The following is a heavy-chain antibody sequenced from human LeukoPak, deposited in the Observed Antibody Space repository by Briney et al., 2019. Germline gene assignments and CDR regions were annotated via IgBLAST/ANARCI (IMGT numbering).Heavy chain of an antibody. CDR3: GKSAVAGLYFDY. Sequence: GGSLRLSCAASGFTFSSYAMSWVRQAPGKGLEWVSAISGSGGSTYYADSVKGRFTISRDNYKNTLYLQMNSLRVEDTAVYYCGKSAVAGLYFDYGGEGTLVTVSS. V-gene: IGHV3-23*01. D-gene: IGHD6-19*01. CDR2: ISGSGGST. J-gene: IGHJ4*02. CDR1: GFTFSSYA.